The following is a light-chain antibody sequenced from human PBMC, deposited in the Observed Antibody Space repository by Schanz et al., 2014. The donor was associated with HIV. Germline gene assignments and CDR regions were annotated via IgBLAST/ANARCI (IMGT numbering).Light chain of an antibody. V-gene: IGKV3D-15*01. J-gene: IGKJ2*01. CDR2: DAS. CDR3: QQYNKWPYT. Sequence: EMVMTQSPATLSASPGERATLSCRASQSVSSRFLGWYQQKPGQAPRLLIYDASNRATGIPDRFSGSGSGTDFTLTISSLQSEDFAVYYCQQYNKWPYTFGQGTKLEIK. CDR1: QSVSSRF.